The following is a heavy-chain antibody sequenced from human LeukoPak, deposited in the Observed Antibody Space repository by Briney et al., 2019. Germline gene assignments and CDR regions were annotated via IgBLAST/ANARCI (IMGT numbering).Heavy chain of an antibody. CDR2: IYYSGST. CDR3: ARHPAKHVVPADY. V-gene: IGHV4-39*01. D-gene: IGHD2-2*01. CDR1: GGSISSSSYY. Sequence: SETLSLTCTVSGGSISSSSYYWGWIRQPPGKGLEWIGSIYYSGSTYYNPSLKSRVTISVATSKNQFSLKLSSVTAADTAVYYCARHPAKHVVPADYWGQGTLVTVSS. J-gene: IGHJ4*02.